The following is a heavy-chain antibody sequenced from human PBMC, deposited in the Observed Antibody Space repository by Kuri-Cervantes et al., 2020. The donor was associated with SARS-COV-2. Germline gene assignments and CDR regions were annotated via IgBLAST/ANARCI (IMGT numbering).Heavy chain of an antibody. Sequence: ETLSLTCAASGFTFSSYAMSWVRQAPGKGLEWVSAISGSGGSTYYADSVKGRFTISRDNAKNSLYLQMNSLRAEDTAVYYCARRVVAVAVNWFDPWGQGTLVTVSS. CDR1: GFTFSSYA. J-gene: IGHJ5*02. V-gene: IGHV3-23*01. CDR2: ISGSGGST. D-gene: IGHD6-19*01. CDR3: ARRVVAVAVNWFDP.